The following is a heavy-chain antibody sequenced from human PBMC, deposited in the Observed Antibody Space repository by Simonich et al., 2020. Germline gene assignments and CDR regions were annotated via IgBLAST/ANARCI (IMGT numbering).Heavy chain of an antibody. J-gene: IGHJ3*02. CDR1: GFTFSSYW. CDR2: INSDGSST. CDR3: ANSWGSGAFDI. Sequence: EVQLVESGGGLVQHGGSLRLSCAASGFTFSSYWMHWVRQAPGKGLGWVSRINSDGSSTSYADSVKGRFTISRDNAKNTLYLQMNSLRAEDTAVYYCANSWGSGAFDIWGQGTMVTVSS. D-gene: IGHD7-27*01. V-gene: IGHV3-74*01.